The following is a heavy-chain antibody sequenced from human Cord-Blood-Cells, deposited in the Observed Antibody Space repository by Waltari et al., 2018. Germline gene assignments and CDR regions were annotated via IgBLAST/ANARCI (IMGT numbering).Heavy chain of an antibody. CDR3: ATLITGDFDY. Sequence: QVQLVQSGAEVKKPGASVKVSCKASGYTFTGYYMHWVRQAPGQGLEWMGWINPKSGGTSYAKKVQGRGTMTRDTSISTAYMELSRLRSDDTAVYYCATLITGDFDYWGQGTLVTVSS. CDR2: INPKSGGT. D-gene: IGHD1-20*01. CDR1: GYTFTGYY. J-gene: IGHJ4*02. V-gene: IGHV1-2*02.